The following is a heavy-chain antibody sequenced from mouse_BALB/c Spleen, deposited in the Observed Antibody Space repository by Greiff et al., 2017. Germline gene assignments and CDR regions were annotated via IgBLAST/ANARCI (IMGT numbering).Heavy chain of an antibody. Sequence: EVQLVESGGGLVKPGGSLKLSCAASGFTFSSYAMSWVRQSPEKRLEWVAEISSGGSYTYYPDTVTGRFTISRDNAKNTLYLEMSSLRSEDTAMYYCARDSSPIYYGYDKEEFGFDYWGQGTTLTVSS. J-gene: IGHJ2*01. V-gene: IGHV5-9-4*01. CDR1: GFTFSSYA. CDR2: ISSGGSYT. D-gene: IGHD2-2*01. CDR3: ARDSSPIYYGYDKEEFGFDY.